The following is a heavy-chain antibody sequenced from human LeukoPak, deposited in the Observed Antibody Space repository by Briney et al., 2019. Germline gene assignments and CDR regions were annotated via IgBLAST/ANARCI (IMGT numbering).Heavy chain of an antibody. CDR1: GFTFSSYW. CDR2: IKEDGSIQ. V-gene: IGHV3-7*01. D-gene: IGHD6-19*01. J-gene: IGHJ4*02. CDR3: ARDVWTGVAVSDY. Sequence: GGSLRLSCVASGFTFSSYWMTWVRQAPERGLEWLANIKEDGSIQYYLDSVRGRLTISRDNAKTSVYLQLNSLRADDTAVYYCARDVWTGVAVSDYWGQGTLVTVSS.